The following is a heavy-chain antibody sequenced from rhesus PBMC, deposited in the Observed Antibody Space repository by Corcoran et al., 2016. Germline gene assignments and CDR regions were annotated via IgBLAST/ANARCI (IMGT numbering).Heavy chain of an antibody. D-gene: IGHD3-16*01. CDR2: ISGSGGST. CDR3: ARVAWYYSGSYYYGAFDF. CDR1: GGSISSNY. Sequence: QLQLQESGPGLVKPSETLSLTCAVSGGSISSNYWSWIRQPPGKGLEGIGRISGSGGSTDYNPTLKSRVTISTDTSKNQFSLKRSSVTAADTAVYYCARVAWYYSGSYYYGAFDFWGQGLRVTVSS. V-gene: IGHV4-173*01. J-gene: IGHJ3*01.